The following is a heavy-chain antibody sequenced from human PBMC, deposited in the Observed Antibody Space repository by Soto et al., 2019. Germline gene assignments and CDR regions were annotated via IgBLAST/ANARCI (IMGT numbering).Heavy chain of an antibody. Sequence: GGSLRLSCAASGFTFSSCSMNWVRQAPGKGLEWVSSISSSSSYIYYADSVKGRFTISRDNAKNSLYLQMNSLRAEDTALYYCARVTVMEFFYYYYGMDVWGQGTTVTVSS. CDR2: ISSSSSYI. CDR3: ARVTVMEFFYYYYGMDV. J-gene: IGHJ6*02. D-gene: IGHD4-17*01. CDR1: GFTFSSCS. V-gene: IGHV3-21*01.